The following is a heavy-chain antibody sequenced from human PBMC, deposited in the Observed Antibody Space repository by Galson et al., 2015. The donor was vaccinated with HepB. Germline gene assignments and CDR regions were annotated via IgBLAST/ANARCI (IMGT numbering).Heavy chain of an antibody. CDR2: ISYDGSNK. CDR1: GFTFSSYG. V-gene: IGHV3-30*18. CDR3: AKGSPSTTKRYYYGMDV. D-gene: IGHD1-26*01. J-gene: IGHJ6*02. Sequence: SLRLSCAASGFTFSSYGMHWVRQAPGKGLEWVAVISYDGSNKYYADSVKGRFTISRDNSKNTLYLQMNSLRAEDTAVYYCAKGSPSTTKRYYYGMDVWGQGTTVTVSS.